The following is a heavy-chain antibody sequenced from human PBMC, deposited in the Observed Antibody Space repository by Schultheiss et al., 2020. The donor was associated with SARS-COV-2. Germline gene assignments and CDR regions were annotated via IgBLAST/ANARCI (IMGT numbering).Heavy chain of an antibody. CDR3: ARDHPDFAYYGMDV. J-gene: IGHJ6*02. CDR2: ISSSSSTI. D-gene: IGHD3-3*01. V-gene: IGHV3-48*04. CDR1: GFTFSSYS. Sequence: GESLKISCAASGFTFSSYSMNWVRQAPGKGLEWVSYISSSSSTIYYADSVKGRFTISRDNAKNSLYLQMNSLRAEDTAVYYCARDHPDFAYYGMDVWGQGTTVTVSS.